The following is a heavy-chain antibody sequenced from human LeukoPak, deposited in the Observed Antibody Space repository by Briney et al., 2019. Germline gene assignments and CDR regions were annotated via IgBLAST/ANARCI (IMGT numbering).Heavy chain of an antibody. CDR2: SYHSGSP. Sequence: SETQSLNCAVYGGSINDYYWSWIRPPTGKGLECIGQSYHSGSPNYNPSLKSRVTISVDTSKNQFSLKLTSVTAADTAVYYCARKHMAVTTTYRGWFDPWGQGTLVTVSS. D-gene: IGHD4-17*01. CDR3: ARKHMAVTTTYRGWFDP. CDR1: GGSINDYY. V-gene: IGHV4-34*01. J-gene: IGHJ5*02.